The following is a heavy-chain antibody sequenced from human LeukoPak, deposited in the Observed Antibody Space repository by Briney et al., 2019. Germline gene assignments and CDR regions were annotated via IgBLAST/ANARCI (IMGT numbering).Heavy chain of an antibody. V-gene: IGHV1-69*04. CDR1: GGTFSSYA. D-gene: IGHD2-21*02. Sequence: GASVKVSCKASGGTFSSYAISWVRQAPGQGLEWMGRIIPILGIANYAQKFQGRVTITADKSTSTAYMELSSLRSEDTAVYYCAREGGCGGDCYSNDAFDIWGQGTMVPVSS. CDR2: IIPILGIA. J-gene: IGHJ3*02. CDR3: AREGGCGGDCYSNDAFDI.